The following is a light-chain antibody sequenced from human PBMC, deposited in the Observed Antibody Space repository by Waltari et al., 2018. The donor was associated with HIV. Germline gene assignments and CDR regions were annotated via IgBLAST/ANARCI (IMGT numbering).Light chain of an antibody. J-gene: IGLJ2*01. V-gene: IGLV1-47*01. CDR2: GVN. CDR3: ATWDGSLGGVV. Sequence: QSVLTQPPSASGTPGRRVTIPCPGNRSNNGSNYVDRYQQLPGTAPKLLIYGVNQRPSGVPDRFSGSKSGTSASLAISGLRTEDELDYYCATWDGSLGGVVFGGGSKLTVL. CDR1: RSNNGSNY.